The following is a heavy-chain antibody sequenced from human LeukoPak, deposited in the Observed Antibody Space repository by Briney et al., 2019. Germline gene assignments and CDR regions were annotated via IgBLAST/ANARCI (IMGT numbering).Heavy chain of an antibody. D-gene: IGHD1-26*01. Sequence: SETLSLTCAVDGVSFKSYHWSWIRPPPGKGLEWIGEVDHSGCTTYNPSLKGRLAISVDTSKKQVFLNLMSVTAADTAVYFCATTDGRDGNSGYWGQGTLVIVSS. CDR1: GVSFKSYH. CDR2: VDHSGCT. CDR3: ATTDGRDGNSGY. V-gene: IGHV4-34*01. J-gene: IGHJ4*02.